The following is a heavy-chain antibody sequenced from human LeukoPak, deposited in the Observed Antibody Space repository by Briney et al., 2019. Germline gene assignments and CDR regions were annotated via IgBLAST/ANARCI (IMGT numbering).Heavy chain of an antibody. CDR1: GFTFSDYY. D-gene: IGHD5-12*01. CDR2: ISSSGSTI. Sequence: GGSLRLSCAASGFTFSDYYMSWIRQAPGKGLVWVSYISSSGSTIYYADSVKGRFTISRDNAKNSLYLQMNSLRAEDTAVYYCARGGGYDDYYYYGMDVWGQGTTVTVSS. V-gene: IGHV3-11*01. J-gene: IGHJ6*02. CDR3: ARGGGYDDYYYYGMDV.